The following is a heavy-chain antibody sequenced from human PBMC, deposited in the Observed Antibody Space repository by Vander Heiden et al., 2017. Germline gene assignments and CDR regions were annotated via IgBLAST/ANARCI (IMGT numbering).Heavy chain of an antibody. J-gene: IGHJ4*02. V-gene: IGHV3-30*18. Sequence: QVQLVESGGGVVQPGRSLGLSCAASGFTFSSSGRHWVRQAPGKGLEWVAVISYDGSNKYYADSVKGRFTISRDNSKNTLYLQMNSLRAEDTAVYYCAKDLATYYYDSSGLDYWGQGTLVTVSS. CDR1: GFTFSSSG. CDR3: AKDLATYYYDSSGLDY. D-gene: IGHD3-22*01. CDR2: ISYDGSNK.